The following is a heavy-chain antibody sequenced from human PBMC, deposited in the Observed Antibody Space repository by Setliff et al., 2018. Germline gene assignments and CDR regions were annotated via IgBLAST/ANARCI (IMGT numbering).Heavy chain of an antibody. J-gene: IGHJ4*02. CDR2: IYHSGST. Sequence: SETLSLTCAVSGYSISSGYSWGWIRQPPGKGLEWIGSIYHSGSTYYNPSLKSRVTISVDTSKNKFSLKLSSVTAADTAGYYCARSGDYYGSGSYRLGYWGQGTLVTVSS. V-gene: IGHV4-38-2*01. CDR1: GYSISSGYS. D-gene: IGHD3-10*01. CDR3: ARSGDYYGSGSYRLGY.